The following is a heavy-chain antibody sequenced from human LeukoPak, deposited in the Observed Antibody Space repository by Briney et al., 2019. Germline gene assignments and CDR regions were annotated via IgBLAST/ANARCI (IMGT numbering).Heavy chain of an antibody. J-gene: IGHJ4*02. CDR3: ARGAYYYDSSGYYY. CDR2: IIPIFGTA. V-gene: IGHV1-69*13. CDR1: GGTFSSYA. D-gene: IGHD3-22*01. Sequence: SVKVSCKASGGTFSSYAISWVRQAPGQGLEWMGGIIPIFGTANYAQKFQGRVTITADESTSTAYMELSSLRSEDTAVYYCARGAYYYDSSGYYYWGQGTLVTVSS.